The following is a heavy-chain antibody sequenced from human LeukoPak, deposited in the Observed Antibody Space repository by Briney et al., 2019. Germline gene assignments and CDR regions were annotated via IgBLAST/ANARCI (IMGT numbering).Heavy chain of an antibody. J-gene: IGHJ5*02. CDR1: GFTFSSYA. Sequence: PGGSLRLSCAASGFTFSSYAMSWVRQAPGKGLEWVAGVSGNEDSTYYADSVKGRFTISRDSSKNTLYLQMSSLRGEDTAVYYCARDRCSSTSCYNTPNWFDPWGQGTLVTVSS. CDR2: VSGNEDST. V-gene: IGHV3-23*01. CDR3: ARDRCSSTSCYNTPNWFDP. D-gene: IGHD2-2*02.